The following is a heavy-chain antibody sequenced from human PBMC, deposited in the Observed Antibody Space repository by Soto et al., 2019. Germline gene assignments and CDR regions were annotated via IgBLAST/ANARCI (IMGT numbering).Heavy chain of an antibody. CDR2: IYYSGIT. Sequence: SETLSLTCTVSGGSISSGDYYWSWIRQPPGKGLELIWYIYYSGITYYNTSLKSRVTISVDTSKNQFSLKLSSVTAADTAVYYCARDQREKGFDYWGQGTLVTVSS. CDR3: ARDQREKGFDY. CDR1: GGSISSGDYY. V-gene: IGHV4-30-4*01. D-gene: IGHD1-26*01. J-gene: IGHJ4*02.